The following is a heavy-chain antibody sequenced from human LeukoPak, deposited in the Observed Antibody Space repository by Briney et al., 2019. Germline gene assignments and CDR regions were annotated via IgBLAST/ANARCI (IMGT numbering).Heavy chain of an antibody. J-gene: IGHJ4*02. D-gene: IGHD3-22*01. CDR3: AGLVGRYSSGLYYYYFDY. V-gene: IGHV4-4*02. CDR1: GDSINSLDL. Sequence: SGTLSLTCTVSGDSINSLDLWSWVRQPPGKGLEWIGEMYLSGTTHSNPSVKSRVTISIDKSKNQFFLNLSSETAADTAVYYCAGLVGRYSSGLYYYYFDYWGQGTLVTVSS. CDR2: MYLSGTT.